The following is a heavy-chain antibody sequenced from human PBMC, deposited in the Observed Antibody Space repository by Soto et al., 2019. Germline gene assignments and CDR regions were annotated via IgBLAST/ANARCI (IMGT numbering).Heavy chain of an antibody. CDR3: ARVEIVGYCSGGSCYSLVISHGMDV. Sequence: VSVKACSKAYGYPLTSYDTNLVRQATGQGLEWIGWTNPNSGNTGYAQKFQGRVTMTRNTSISTAYMELSSLRSEDTAVYYCARVEIVGYCSGGSCYSLVISHGMDVWGQGTTLTFSS. J-gene: IGHJ6*01. CDR1: GYPLTSYD. V-gene: IGHV1-8*01. D-gene: IGHD2-15*01. CDR2: TNPNSGNT.